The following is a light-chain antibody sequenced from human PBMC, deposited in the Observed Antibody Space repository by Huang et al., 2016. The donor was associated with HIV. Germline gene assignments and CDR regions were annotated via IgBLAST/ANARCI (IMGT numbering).Light chain of an antibody. CDR3: QQYNTFT. Sequence: DIQMTQSPSTLSAAIGDRVTITCRASQSVSTRLAWYQQKPGKAPRLLIQEASSLERGGPSRFSGSGSGTEFTLTISSLQPDDSATYSCQQYNTFTFGPGTKVDI. V-gene: IGKV1-5*03. CDR1: QSVSTR. J-gene: IGKJ3*01. CDR2: EAS.